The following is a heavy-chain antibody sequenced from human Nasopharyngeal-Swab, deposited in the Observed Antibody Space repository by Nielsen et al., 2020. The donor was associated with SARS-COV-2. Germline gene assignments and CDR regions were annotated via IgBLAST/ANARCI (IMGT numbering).Heavy chain of an antibody. CDR3: VKNYDFWSGYYVGVSYFDY. Sequence: GESLKISCAASGVTFSSLWLSWVRQAPGKGLEWVAGTNPDGSQNYYVDSMRGRFTTSRDNAENSLYLQMHSLRAEDTAVYYCVKNYDFWSGYYVGVSYFDYWGQGTLVTVSS. J-gene: IGHJ4*02. CDR2: TNPDGSQN. CDR1: GVTFSSLW. V-gene: IGHV3-7*02. D-gene: IGHD3-3*01.